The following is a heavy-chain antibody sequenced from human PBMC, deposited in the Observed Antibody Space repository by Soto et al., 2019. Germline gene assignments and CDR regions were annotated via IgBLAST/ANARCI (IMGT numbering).Heavy chain of an antibody. J-gene: IGHJ4*02. V-gene: IGHV3-30*04. CDR1: GFTFRTYA. D-gene: IGHD5-18*01. CDR2: ISYDGSNT. CDR3: ARDSETIGYSYDYFDY. Sequence: QVQLVESGGGVVQPGRSLKLSCAASGFTFRTYAMHWVRQAPGKGLEWVAVISYDGSNTYYADSVKGRFTISRDNSKNTLYAQMNSLRTEDSAVYYCARDSETIGYSYDYFDYWGQGTLVTVSS.